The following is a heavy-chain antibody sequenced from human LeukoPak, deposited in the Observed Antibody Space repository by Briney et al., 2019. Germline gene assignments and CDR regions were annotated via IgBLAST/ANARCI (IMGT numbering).Heavy chain of an antibody. CDR1: GFTVSRNY. D-gene: IGHD6-19*01. V-gene: IGHV3-53*01. CDR2: IYSGGTT. J-gene: IGHJ3*02. CDR3: ARDSRYTLAGDAFDI. Sequence: GGSLRLSCAASGFTVSRNYMSWVRQAPGKGLEWVSVIYSGGTTYYADSVKGRFTISRDNSKNTLYLQMNSLRAEDTAVYYCARDSRYTLAGDAFDIWGQGTMVTVSS.